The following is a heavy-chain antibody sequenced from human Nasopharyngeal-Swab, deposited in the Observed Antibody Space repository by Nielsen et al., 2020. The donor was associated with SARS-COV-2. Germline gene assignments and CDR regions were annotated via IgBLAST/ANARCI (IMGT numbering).Heavy chain of an antibody. Sequence: VRQAPGKGLEWVAVISYDGSNKYYADSVKGRFTISRDNSKNTLYLQMNSLRAEDTAVHYCAKDPMGYDILTGYYPYYFDYWGQGTLVTVSS. D-gene: IGHD3-9*01. J-gene: IGHJ4*02. CDR3: AKDPMGYDILTGYYPYYFDY. V-gene: IGHV3-30*18. CDR2: ISYDGSNK.